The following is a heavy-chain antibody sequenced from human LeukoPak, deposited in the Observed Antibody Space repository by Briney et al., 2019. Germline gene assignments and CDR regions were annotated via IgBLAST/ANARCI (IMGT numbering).Heavy chain of an antibody. D-gene: IGHD6-6*01. J-gene: IGHJ4*02. Sequence: GGSLRLSCAASGFTFSSYSMNWVRQAPGKGLEWVSSISSSSSYIYYADSVKGRFTISRDNAKNSLYLQMNSLRAEDTAVYYCVRGLSGYTSSLGYWGQGTLVTVSS. CDR2: ISSSSSYI. CDR3: VRGLSGYTSSLGY. CDR1: GFTFSSYS. V-gene: IGHV3-21*01.